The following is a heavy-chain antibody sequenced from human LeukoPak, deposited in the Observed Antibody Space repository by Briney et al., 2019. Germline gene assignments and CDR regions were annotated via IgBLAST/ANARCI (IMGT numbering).Heavy chain of an antibody. V-gene: IGHV1-8*01. CDR1: GYTFTSYD. CDR2: MNPNSGNT. CDR3: ARVRGPFGTARWKSWFDP. Sequence: ASVKVSCKASGYTFTSYDINWARQATGQGLEWMGWMNPNSGNTGYAQKFQGRVTMTRNTSISTAYMELSSLRSEDTAVYYCARVRGPFGTARWKSWFDPWGQGTLVTVSS. D-gene: IGHD3-10*01. J-gene: IGHJ5*02.